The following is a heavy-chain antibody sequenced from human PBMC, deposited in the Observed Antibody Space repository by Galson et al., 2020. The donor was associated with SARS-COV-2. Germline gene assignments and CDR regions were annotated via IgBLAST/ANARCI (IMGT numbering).Heavy chain of an antibody. J-gene: IGHJ4*02. CDR2: IYPGDSDV. Sequence: GESLKISCKGSGYTFANYWIGWVRQMPGKGLEWMGIIYPGDSDVRYSPSFQGQVTISVDKSIATAYLQWSSLKASETAIYYCGRQYSSGWYIDYWGQGTLVTVSS. D-gene: IGHD6-19*01. V-gene: IGHV5-51*01. CDR1: GYTFANYW. CDR3: GRQYSSGWYIDY.